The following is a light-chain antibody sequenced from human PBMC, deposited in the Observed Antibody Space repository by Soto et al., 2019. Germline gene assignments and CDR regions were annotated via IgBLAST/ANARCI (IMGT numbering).Light chain of an antibody. Sequence: QSALTQPASVSGSPRQSITISCTGTSSDVGGYNYVSWYQQHPGIAPKLMIYEVTNRPSGVSNRFSGSKSGNTASLTISGLQAEDEADYYCSSYTSSSTRVFGTGTKLTVL. J-gene: IGLJ1*01. CDR1: SSDVGGYNY. CDR3: SSYTSSSTRV. V-gene: IGLV2-14*01. CDR2: EVT.